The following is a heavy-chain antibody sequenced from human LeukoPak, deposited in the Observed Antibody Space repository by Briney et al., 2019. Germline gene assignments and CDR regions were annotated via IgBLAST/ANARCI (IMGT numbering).Heavy chain of an antibody. J-gene: IGHJ4*02. D-gene: IGHD2-15*01. CDR1: GFTFSSYG. Sequence: GGSLRLSCAASGFTFSSYGMHWVRQAPGKGLEWVAVIWYDGSNKYYADSVKGRFTISRDNSKNTLYLQMNSLRAEDTAVYYCARDPTPRYCSGGSFYLGGGYYFDYWGQGTLVTVSS. CDR3: ARDPTPRYCSGGSFYLGGGYYFDY. CDR2: IWYDGSNK. V-gene: IGHV3-33*01.